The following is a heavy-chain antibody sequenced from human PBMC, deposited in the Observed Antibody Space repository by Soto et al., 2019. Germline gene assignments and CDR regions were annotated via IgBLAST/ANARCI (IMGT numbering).Heavy chain of an antibody. V-gene: IGHV4-34*01. CDR3: ARGPYSGSCYYYYYYMDV. CDR1: GGSFSGYY. Sequence: SETLSLTCAVYGGSFSGYYWSWIRQPPGKGLEWIGEINHSGSTNYNPSLKSRVTISVDTSKNQFSLKLSSVTAADTAVYYCARGPYSGSCYYYYYYMDVWGKGTTVTVSS. D-gene: IGHD1-26*01. J-gene: IGHJ6*03. CDR2: INHSGST.